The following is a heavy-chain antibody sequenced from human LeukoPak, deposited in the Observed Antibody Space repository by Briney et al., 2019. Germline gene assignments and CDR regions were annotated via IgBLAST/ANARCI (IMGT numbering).Heavy chain of an antibody. Sequence: ASVKLSCKASGYTFTDYYMHWVQQAPGKGLEWMGRVDPEDGETIYAEKFRGRVTITADTSTDTAYMELSSLRSEDTAVYYCATGPSGSYSYWGQGTLVTVSS. CDR1: GYTFTDYY. D-gene: IGHD1-26*01. V-gene: IGHV1-69-2*01. J-gene: IGHJ4*02. CDR2: VDPEDGET. CDR3: ATGPSGSYSY.